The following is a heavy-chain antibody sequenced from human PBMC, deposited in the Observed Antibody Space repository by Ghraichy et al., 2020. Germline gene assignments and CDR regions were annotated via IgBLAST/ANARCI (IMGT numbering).Heavy chain of an antibody. Sequence: SQTLSLTCTVSGGSISSSTYYWGWIRQPPGKGLEWIGSIFYSGNTYYNPSLKSRVTISVDTSKTQFSLKLSSVTAADTAVYYCARHDLLAVAGLFDYWGQGTLVSVSS. CDR2: IFYSGNT. CDR1: GGSISSSTYY. CDR3: ARHDLLAVAGLFDY. D-gene: IGHD6-19*01. J-gene: IGHJ4*02. V-gene: IGHV4-39*01.